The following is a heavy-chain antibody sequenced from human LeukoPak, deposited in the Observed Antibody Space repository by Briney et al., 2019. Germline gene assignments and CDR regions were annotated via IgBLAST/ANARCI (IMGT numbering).Heavy chain of an antibody. D-gene: IGHD6-6*01. CDR1: GFTFNSHA. Sequence: GGSLRLYRAASGFTFNSHAMNWVRQAPGKGLEWVSAISGSDGSTYYADSVKGRFTISRDNSKNTLYLQMNSLRAEDTAVYHCAKGKGYSSSSSDHWGQGTLVTVSS. CDR2: ISGSDGST. V-gene: IGHV3-23*01. J-gene: IGHJ5*02. CDR3: AKGKGYSSSSSDH.